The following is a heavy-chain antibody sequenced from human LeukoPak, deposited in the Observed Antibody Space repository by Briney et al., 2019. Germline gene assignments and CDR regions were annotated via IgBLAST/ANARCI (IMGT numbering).Heavy chain of an antibody. CDR3: ARRYSSSWYSPLGY. D-gene: IGHD6-13*01. Sequence: GGSLRLSCAAFGFSVSSNYMSWVRQAPGKGLEWVSSISSSSSYIYYADSVKGRFTISRDNAKNSLYLQMNSLRAEDTAVYYCARRYSSSWYSPLGYWGQGTLVTVSS. CDR2: ISSSSSYI. CDR1: GFSVSSNY. V-gene: IGHV3-21*01. J-gene: IGHJ4*02.